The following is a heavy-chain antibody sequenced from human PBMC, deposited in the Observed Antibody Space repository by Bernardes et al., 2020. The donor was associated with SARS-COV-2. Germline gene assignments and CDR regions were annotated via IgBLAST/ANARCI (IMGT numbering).Heavy chain of an antibody. D-gene: IGHD3-9*01. J-gene: IGHJ6*02. Sequence: GGSLRLSCAASGFTVSSNYMSWVRQAPGKGLEWVSVIYSGGSTYYADSVKGRFTISRDNSKNTLYLQMNSLRAEDTAVYYCARETYYDILTGYYPPDVWGQGTTVTVSS. CDR3: ARETYYDILTGYYPPDV. CDR2: IYSGGST. CDR1: GFTVSSNY. V-gene: IGHV3-66*01.